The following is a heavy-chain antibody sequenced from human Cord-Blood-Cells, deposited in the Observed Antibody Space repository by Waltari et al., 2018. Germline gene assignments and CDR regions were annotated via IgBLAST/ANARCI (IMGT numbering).Heavy chain of an antibody. V-gene: IGHV4-34*01. CDR2: INQSGIT. CDR1: GGSFSGYY. J-gene: IGHJ4*02. Sequence: QVQLQQWGAGLLKPSETLSLTCAVYGGSFSGYYWSWIRQPPGKGLEWIGEINQSGITNYNPSLKSRVTISVDTAKNQFSLKLGSVTAADTAVYYCARGELIAAAYYFDYWGQGTLVTVSS. D-gene: IGHD6-13*01. CDR3: ARGELIAAAYYFDY.